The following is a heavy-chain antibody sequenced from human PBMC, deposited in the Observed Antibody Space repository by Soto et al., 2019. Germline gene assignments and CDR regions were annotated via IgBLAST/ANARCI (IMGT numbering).Heavy chain of an antibody. D-gene: IGHD3-22*01. CDR1: GYTLTELS. J-gene: IGHJ4*02. Sequence: ASVKVSCKVSGYTLTELSMHWVRQAPGKGLEWMGGFDPEDGETIYAQKFQGRVTMTEDTSTDTAYMELSSLRSEDTAVYYCATSSITMIVVVTQGSFDYWGQGTLVTVPQ. V-gene: IGHV1-24*01. CDR3: ATSSITMIVVVTQGSFDY. CDR2: FDPEDGET.